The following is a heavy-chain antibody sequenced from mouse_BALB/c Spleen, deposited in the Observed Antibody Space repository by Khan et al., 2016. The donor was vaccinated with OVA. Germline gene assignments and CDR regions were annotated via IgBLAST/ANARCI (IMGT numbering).Heavy chain of an antibody. D-gene: IGHD2-3*01. J-gene: IGHJ4*01. V-gene: IGHV2-9*02. CDR2: IWAGGST. CDR3: ARFHDGYYYNVDY. Sequence: QVQLKQSGPGLVAPSQSLSITCTVSGFALTSYGVHWVRQPPGKGLEWLGVIWAGGSTNYNSALMSRLTISKDNSKSQVFLKMTSLQTDDTAMYYCARFHDGYYYNVDYWGQGTSVTVSS. CDR1: GFALTSYG.